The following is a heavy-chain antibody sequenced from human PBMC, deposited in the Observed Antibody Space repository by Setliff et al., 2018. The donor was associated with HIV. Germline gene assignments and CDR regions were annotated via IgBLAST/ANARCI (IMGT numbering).Heavy chain of an antibody. CDR1: GGSLSGYY. J-gene: IGHJ2*01. D-gene: IGHD3-10*01. CDR2: INQSGNT. CDR3: AREGGQGYSGSGSFYHRNFDL. V-gene: IGHV4-34*01. Sequence: PSETLSLTCAVYGGSLSGYYWNWVRQSPGRGLEWIGEINQSGNTNFNPSRKSLLIISVDTSKSQFSLKLTSVTAADTALYYCAREGGQGYSGSGSFYHRNFDLWGRGTLVTVSS.